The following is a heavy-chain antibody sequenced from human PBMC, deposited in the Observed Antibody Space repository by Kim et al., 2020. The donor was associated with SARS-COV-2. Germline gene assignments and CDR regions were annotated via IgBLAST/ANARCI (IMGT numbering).Heavy chain of an antibody. CDR3: ASYRYSGSYKSGYFDY. J-gene: IGHJ4*02. CDR1: GGTFSSYA. D-gene: IGHD1-26*01. V-gene: IGHV1-69*13. CDR2: IIPIFGTA. Sequence: SVKVSCKASGGTFSSYAISWVRQAPGQGLEWMGGIIPIFGTANYAQKFQGRVTITADESTSTAYMELSSLRSEDTAVYYCASYRYSGSYKSGYFDYWGQGTLVTVSS.